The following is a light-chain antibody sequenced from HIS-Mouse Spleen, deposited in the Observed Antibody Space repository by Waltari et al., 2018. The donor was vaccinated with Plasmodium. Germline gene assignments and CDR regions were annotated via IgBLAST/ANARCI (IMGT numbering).Light chain of an antibody. CDR1: QSVSISY. J-gene: IGKJ3*01. CDR3: QQYGSSPFT. CDR2: GAS. Sequence: EIVLTQSPGTLSLSPGERATLSCRASQSVSISYLAWYQQKPGQAPRLLIYGASSRATGIPDRFSGSGSATDFTLTISRLEPEDFAVYYCQQYGSSPFTFGPGTKVDIK. V-gene: IGKV3-20*01.